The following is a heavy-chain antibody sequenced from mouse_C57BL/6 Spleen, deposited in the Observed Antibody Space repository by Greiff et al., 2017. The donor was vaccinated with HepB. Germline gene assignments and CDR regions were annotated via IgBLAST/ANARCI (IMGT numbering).Heavy chain of an antibody. D-gene: IGHD2-4*01. Sequence: EVKLMESGGGLVKPGGSLKLSCAASGFTFSSYTMSWVRQTPEKRLEWVATISGGGGNTYYPDSVKGRFTISRDNAKNTLYLQMSSLRSEDTALYYCARQGDYDYDAYAMDYWGQGTSVTVSS. CDR2: ISGGGGNT. J-gene: IGHJ4*01. V-gene: IGHV5-9*01. CDR3: ARQGDYDYDAYAMDY. CDR1: GFTFSSYT.